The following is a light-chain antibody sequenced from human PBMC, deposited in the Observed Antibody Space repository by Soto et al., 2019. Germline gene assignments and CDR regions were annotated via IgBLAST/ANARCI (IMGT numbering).Light chain of an antibody. CDR3: QQYGSSPRT. Sequence: EIVLTQSPGTLSLSPEERATLSCRASQSVSSSFLAWYQQKPGQAPRLLIYGASSRATGIPDRFSGSGSGTDFTLTISRLEPEDFAVYYCQQYGSSPRTFGPGTTVDI. CDR2: GAS. V-gene: IGKV3-20*01. CDR1: QSVSSSF. J-gene: IGKJ3*01.